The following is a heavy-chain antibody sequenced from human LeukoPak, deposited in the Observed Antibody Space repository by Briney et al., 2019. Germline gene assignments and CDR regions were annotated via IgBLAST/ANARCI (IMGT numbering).Heavy chain of an antibody. V-gene: IGHV1-69*05. CDR3: ARDRGVREYIDCYYYMDV. CDR1: GGTFSSYA. D-gene: IGHD3-10*01. CDR2: IIPIFGTA. J-gene: IGHJ6*03. Sequence: SGKVACKASGGTFSSYAITWVRQAPGQGLEWMGGIIPIFGTADYAQKFQGRVTITTAESTTTAYIELSSLRSEDTAVYYCARDRGVREYIDCYYYMDVWGKGTTVSVSS.